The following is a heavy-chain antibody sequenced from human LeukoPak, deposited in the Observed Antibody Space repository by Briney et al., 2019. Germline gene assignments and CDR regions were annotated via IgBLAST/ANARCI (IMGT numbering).Heavy chain of an antibody. CDR1: GFTFSSYA. J-gene: IGHJ4*02. Sequence: PGGSLRLSCAASGFTFSSYAMSWVRQAPGKGLEWVSAISGSGGSTYYADSVKGRFTISRDNSKNTLYLQMNSLRAEDTAVYYCAKDRGYGYNLYYFDSWGQGTLVTVSS. CDR2: ISGSGGST. D-gene: IGHD5-24*01. CDR3: AKDRGYGYNLYYFDS. V-gene: IGHV3-23*01.